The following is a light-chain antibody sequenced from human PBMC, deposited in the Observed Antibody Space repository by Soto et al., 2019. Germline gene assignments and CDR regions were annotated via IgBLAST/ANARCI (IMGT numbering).Light chain of an antibody. CDR3: QQYGSSPRT. CDR1: QSVSSSY. J-gene: IGKJ2*01. V-gene: IGKV3-20*01. CDR2: GAS. Sequence: EIVLTQSPGTLSLSPGERATLSCSASQSVSSSYLAWYPQKPGQAPRLLIYGASSRATGIPDRLSGSGSGTDLTITISSLAPEDFAVSYCQQYGSSPRTFGQGTKLEIK.